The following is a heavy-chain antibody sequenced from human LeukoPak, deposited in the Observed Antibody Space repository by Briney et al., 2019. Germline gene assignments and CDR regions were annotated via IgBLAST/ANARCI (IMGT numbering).Heavy chain of an antibody. CDR3: SRGIWSTTVAGYYLDY. Sequence: ATVKVSCKPSGYDFSKYAVQWVCQAPGQRREWMGWIDAGIGRTKYSQHSLGKVTITKNTSATIASIDRGSETSDCMSECYCSRGIWSTTVAGYYLDYWGQGTLVTVSS. CDR2: IDAGIGRT. V-gene: IGHV1-3*03. D-gene: IGHD4-23*01. J-gene: IGHJ4*02. CDR1: GYDFSKYA.